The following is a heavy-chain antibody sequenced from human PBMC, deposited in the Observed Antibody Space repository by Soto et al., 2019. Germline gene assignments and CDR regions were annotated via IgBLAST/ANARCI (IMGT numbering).Heavy chain of an antibody. CDR1: GGTFSSYA. V-gene: IGHV1-69*01. Sequence: QVQLVQSGAEVKKPGSSVKVSCKASGGTFSSYAISWVRQAPGQGLEWMGGIIPIFGTANYAQKFQGRVTITADESTSTAYMELSSLRSEDTAVYYCARQGALYYAFWSGAAGDENYGMDVWGQGTTVTVSS. CDR2: IIPIFGTA. J-gene: IGHJ6*02. CDR3: ARQGALYYAFWSGAAGDENYGMDV. D-gene: IGHD3-3*01.